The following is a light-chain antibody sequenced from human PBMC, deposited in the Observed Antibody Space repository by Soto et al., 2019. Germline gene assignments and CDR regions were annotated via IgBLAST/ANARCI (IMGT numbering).Light chain of an antibody. Sequence: DIQITQSASTVSASVGDRVTITCRASQSISSWLAWYQQKPGKGPKLLIYKASNLKSGVPSRFSGSGSGTEFTLTISSLQPDDFATYYCQHYNSYSEAFGQGTKVDIK. CDR3: QHYNSYSEA. CDR2: KAS. J-gene: IGKJ1*01. V-gene: IGKV1-5*03. CDR1: QSISSW.